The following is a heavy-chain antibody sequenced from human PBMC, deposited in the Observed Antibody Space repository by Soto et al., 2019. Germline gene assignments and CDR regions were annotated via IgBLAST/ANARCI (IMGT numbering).Heavy chain of an antibody. Sequence: SVKVSCKASGFTFTSSAVQWVRQARGQRLEWIGWIVVGSGNTNYAQKFQERVTITRDMSTSTAYMELSSLRSEDTAVYYCAAEVSSSSVYYYYYGMDVWGQGTTVTVSS. J-gene: IGHJ6*02. CDR3: AAEVSSSSVYYYYYGMDV. D-gene: IGHD6-6*01. CDR2: IVVGSGNT. V-gene: IGHV1-58*01. CDR1: GFTFTSSA.